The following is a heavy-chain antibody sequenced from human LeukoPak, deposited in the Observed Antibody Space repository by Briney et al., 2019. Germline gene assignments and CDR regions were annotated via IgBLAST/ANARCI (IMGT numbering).Heavy chain of an antibody. V-gene: IGHV3-23*01. Sequence: GGSLRLSCAASGFTFSSYAMSRVRQAPGKGLEWVSAISGSGGSTYYADSVKGRFTISRDNSKNTLYLQMNSLRAEDTAVYYCAKDLGDSYDILTGYYTGYFDYWGQGTLVTVSS. CDR2: ISGSGGST. CDR3: AKDLGDSYDILTGYYTGYFDY. J-gene: IGHJ4*02. CDR1: GFTFSSYA. D-gene: IGHD3-9*01.